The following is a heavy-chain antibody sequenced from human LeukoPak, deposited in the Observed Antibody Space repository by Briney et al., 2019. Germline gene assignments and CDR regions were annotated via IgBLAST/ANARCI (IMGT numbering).Heavy chain of an antibody. CDR3: ARDVLPQYCSSTSCWNY. J-gene: IGHJ4*02. CDR1: GGTFSSYA. V-gene: IGHV1-69*04. D-gene: IGHD2-2*01. Sequence: GASVKVSCKASGGTFSSYAISWVRQATGQGLEWMGRIIPILGVANYAQKFQGRVTITADKSTSTAYMELSSLRSEDTAVYYCARDVLPQYCSSTSCWNYWGQGTLVTVSS. CDR2: IIPILGVA.